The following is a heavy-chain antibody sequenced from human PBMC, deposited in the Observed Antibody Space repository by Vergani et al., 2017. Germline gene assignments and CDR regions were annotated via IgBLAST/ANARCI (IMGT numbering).Heavy chain of an antibody. CDR1: GGSISSYY. CDR3: ARDFGYGFYYGMDV. J-gene: IGHJ6*02. D-gene: IGHD3-10*01. V-gene: IGHV4-59*01. CDR2: IDYSGST. Sequence: QVQLQESGPGLVKPSETLSLTCTVSGGSISSYYWSWIRQPPGKGLEWIGYIDYSGSTNYNPSLKSRVTISVDTSKNPFSLKLSSVTAADTAVYYCARDFGYGFYYGMDVWGQGTTVTVSS.